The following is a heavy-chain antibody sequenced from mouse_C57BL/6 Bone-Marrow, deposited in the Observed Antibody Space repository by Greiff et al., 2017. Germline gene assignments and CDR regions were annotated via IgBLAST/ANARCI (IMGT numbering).Heavy chain of an antibody. CDR1: GFSLSTSGMG. CDR2: IDWDDDK. Sequence: QVQLKESGPGILQSCQSLSLSCSSSGFSLSTSGMGVRWIRQHSGQGLVWLAYIDWDDDKCDYPFLKRRPTISKDTSRNQVFLKNTSVDTSDTATYYCGRRGNGGDYGYWGQGTTLTVSS. V-gene: IGHV8-12*01. CDR3: GRRGNGGDYGY. D-gene: IGHD2-13*01. J-gene: IGHJ2*01.